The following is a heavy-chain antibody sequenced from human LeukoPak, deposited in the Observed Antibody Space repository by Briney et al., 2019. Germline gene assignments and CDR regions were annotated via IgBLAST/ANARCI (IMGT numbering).Heavy chain of an antibody. CDR3: ARAFYDFWTNDY. CDR1: GFALSNYW. Sequence: GGSLRLSCVASGFALSNYWMFWVRQVPGKGLVCVSRNNGDGSRTDYADSVKGRFTVSRDNAKNTLYLQMNSLRAEDTAVYYCARAFYDFWTNDYWGQGTLVTVSS. V-gene: IGHV3-74*01. J-gene: IGHJ4*02. D-gene: IGHD3-3*01. CDR2: NNGDGSRT.